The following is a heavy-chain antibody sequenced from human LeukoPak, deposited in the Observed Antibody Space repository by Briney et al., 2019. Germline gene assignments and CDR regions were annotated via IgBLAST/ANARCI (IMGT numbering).Heavy chain of an antibody. CDR3: TRVPRYYDFWSGYFDYCGMDA. V-gene: IGHV3-49*04. CDR2: IRSKAYGGTT. D-gene: IGHD3-3*01. J-gene: IGHJ6*02. Sequence: PGGSLRLSCTASGFTFGDYAMSRVRQAPGKGLEWVAFIRSKAYGGTTEYAASVKGRFTISRDDSKSIAYLQMNSLKTEDTAVYYCTRVPRYYDFWSGYFDYCGMDAWGQGTTVTVSS. CDR1: GFTFGDYA.